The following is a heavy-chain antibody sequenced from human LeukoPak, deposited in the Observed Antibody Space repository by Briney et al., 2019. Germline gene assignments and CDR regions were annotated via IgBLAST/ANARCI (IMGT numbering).Heavy chain of an antibody. CDR3: ARALSLYYFDY. CDR1: GGSISSYY. D-gene: IGHD2/OR15-2a*01. Sequence: SETLSLTCTVSGGSISSYYWSWLRQPAGKGLEWIGYIYYSGSTSYNPSLKSRVTISVDTSKNQFSLKLSSVTAVDTAVYYCARALSLYYFDYWGQGTLVTVSS. J-gene: IGHJ4*02. V-gene: IGHV4-59*01. CDR2: IYYSGST.